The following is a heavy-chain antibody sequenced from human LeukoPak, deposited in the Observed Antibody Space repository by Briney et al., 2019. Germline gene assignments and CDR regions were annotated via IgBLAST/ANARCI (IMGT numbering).Heavy chain of an antibody. J-gene: IGHJ4*02. Sequence: GGPLRLSCAASGFTFSNYSMNWVRQAPGKGLEWVSCISSSSSYIYYADSVKGRFTISRDNAKNSLYLQINSLRAEDTAVYYCARGFHRYNYDSGAYSVYWGQGTLVTVSS. CDR2: ISSSSSYI. D-gene: IGHD3-22*01. V-gene: IGHV3-21*01. CDR3: ARGFHRYNYDSGAYSVY. CDR1: GFTFSNYS.